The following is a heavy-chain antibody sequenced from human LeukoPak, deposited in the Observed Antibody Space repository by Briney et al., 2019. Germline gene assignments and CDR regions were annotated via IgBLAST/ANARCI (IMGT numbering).Heavy chain of an antibody. D-gene: IGHD3-22*01. J-gene: IGHJ4*02. Sequence: ETSETLSLTCAVSGGSISSNKWWSWLRQAPGKGLEWLGEVVHSGSTNYNPSLKSRGTISVEKAKNQFSLRLNSVTAADTAVYYCARRDYYDNSDDNSHSFEYWGQGTLVTVSS. CDR1: GGSISSNKW. CDR2: VVHSGST. V-gene: IGHV4-4*02. CDR3: ARRDYYDNSDDNSHSFEY.